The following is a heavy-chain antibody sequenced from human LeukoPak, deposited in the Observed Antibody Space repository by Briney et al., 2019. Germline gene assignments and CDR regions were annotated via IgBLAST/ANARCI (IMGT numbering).Heavy chain of an antibody. CDR1: GFTVSSNY. Sequence: GGSLRLSCAASGFTVSSNYMSWVRQAPGKGLEWVSVIYSGGSTYYADSVKGRFTISRDNSKNTLYLQMNSLRAEDTAVYYCARARRYYYDSSGYYPDYWGQGTLVTVSS. V-gene: IGHV3-66*02. CDR2: IYSGGST. D-gene: IGHD3-22*01. CDR3: ARARRYYYDSSGYYPDY. J-gene: IGHJ4*02.